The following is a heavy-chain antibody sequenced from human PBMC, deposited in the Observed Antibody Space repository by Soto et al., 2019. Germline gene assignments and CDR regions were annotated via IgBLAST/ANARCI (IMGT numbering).Heavy chain of an antibody. CDR1: GFTFSSHG. CDR3: ARRAIGVYGMDV. Sequence: PGGSLRLSCIASGFTFSSHGMHWVRQVPGKGLEWVAVIWSDGSNKYYADSVKGRFTISRDNSKNTLYLQMNSLRAEDRAVYYCARRAIGVYGMDVWGQGTTVTVSS. J-gene: IGHJ6*02. V-gene: IGHV3-33*01. D-gene: IGHD6-19*01. CDR2: IWSDGSNK.